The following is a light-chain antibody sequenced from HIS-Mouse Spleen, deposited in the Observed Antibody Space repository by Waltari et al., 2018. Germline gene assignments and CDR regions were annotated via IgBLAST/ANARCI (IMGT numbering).Light chain of an antibody. Sequence: QLVLTQSPSASASLGASVKLTCTLSSGHSSYAIAWHQQQPEKGPRYLMKLNSDGSHSKGDVIPDRVSGSSSGAERYLTISSLQSEDEADYYCQTWGTGIRVFGGGTKLTVL. CDR1: SGHSSYA. V-gene: IGLV4-69*01. CDR2: LNSDGSH. J-gene: IGLJ2*01. CDR3: QTWGTGIRV.